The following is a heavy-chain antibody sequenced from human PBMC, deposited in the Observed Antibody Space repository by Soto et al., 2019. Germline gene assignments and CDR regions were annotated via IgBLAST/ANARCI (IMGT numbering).Heavy chain of an antibody. D-gene: IGHD2-15*01. Sequence: QVQLQESGPGLVKPSGTLSLTCAVSGGSISSSNWWSWVRQPPGKGLEWIGEIYHSGSTNYNPSRKRRVTISVEKSKNPFSLKLSSGTAADTAVYYCARAGRGYCSGGSCYSGLHGMDVWGQGTTVTVSS. V-gene: IGHV4-4*02. J-gene: IGHJ6*02. CDR1: GGSISSSNW. CDR2: IYHSGST. CDR3: ARAGRGYCSGGSCYSGLHGMDV.